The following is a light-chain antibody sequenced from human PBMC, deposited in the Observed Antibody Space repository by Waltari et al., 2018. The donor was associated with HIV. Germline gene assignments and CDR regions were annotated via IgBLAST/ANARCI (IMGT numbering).Light chain of an antibody. J-gene: IGLJ2*01. Sequence: QLVLTQSPSASASLGASVKPTCTLSSGHINYAIAWHQQQPEKGPRYLMKINSDGSHSKGDGIPDRFSGSSSGAERYLTISSLQSEDEADYYCQTWGTPHVVFGGGTKLTVL. CDR3: QTWGTPHVV. CDR2: INSDGSH. V-gene: IGLV4-69*01. CDR1: SGHINYA.